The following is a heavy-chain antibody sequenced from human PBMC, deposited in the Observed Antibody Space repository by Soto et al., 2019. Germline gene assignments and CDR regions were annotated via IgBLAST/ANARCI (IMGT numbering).Heavy chain of an antibody. Sequence: SQTLSLTCAISGDSVSSNSAAWNWIRQSPSRGLEWLGRTYYRSKWYNDYAVSVKSRITINPDTSKNQFSLQLNSVTPEDTAVYYCARDLARGLRFLEWLPNRFDPWGQGTLVTVSS. CDR1: GDSVSSNSAA. CDR2: TYYRSKWYN. J-gene: IGHJ5*02. V-gene: IGHV6-1*01. D-gene: IGHD3-3*01. CDR3: ARDLARGLRFLEWLPNRFDP.